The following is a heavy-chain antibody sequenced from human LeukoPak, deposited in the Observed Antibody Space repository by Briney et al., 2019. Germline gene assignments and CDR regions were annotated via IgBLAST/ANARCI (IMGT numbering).Heavy chain of an antibody. CDR1: GFTFSDYY. CDR2: ISSSGSTI. Sequence: GGSLRLSCAASGFTFSDYYMSWIRQAPGKGLEWVSYISSSGSTIYYADSVKGRFTISRDNAKNSLYLQMHSLRAEDTAVYYCARSTPTTIAAAGRTYYYYYMDVWGKGTTVTISS. V-gene: IGHV3-11*01. J-gene: IGHJ6*03. D-gene: IGHD6-13*01. CDR3: ARSTPTTIAAAGRTYYYYYMDV.